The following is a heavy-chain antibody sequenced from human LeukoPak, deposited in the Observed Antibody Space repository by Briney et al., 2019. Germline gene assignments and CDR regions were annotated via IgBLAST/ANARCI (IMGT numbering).Heavy chain of an antibody. CDR3: FSRPIPFDY. CDR2: ISYDGSNK. Sequence: GGSLRLSCAASGFTFSSYAMHWVRQAPGKGLEWVAVISYDGSNKYYADSVKGRFTIPRDNSKNTLYLQMNSLRAEDTAVYYCFSRPIPFDYWGQGTLVTVSS. CDR1: GFTFSSYA. V-gene: IGHV3-30-3*01. J-gene: IGHJ4*02.